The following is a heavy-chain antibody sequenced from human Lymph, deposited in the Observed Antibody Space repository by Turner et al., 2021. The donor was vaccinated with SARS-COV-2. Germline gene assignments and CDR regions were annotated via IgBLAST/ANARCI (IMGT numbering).Heavy chain of an antibody. V-gene: IGHV3-30*14. D-gene: IGHD3-10*01. CDR1: GFTFSTYA. CDR3: ARYGSGGYFYYGLDV. J-gene: IGHJ6*02. CDR2: ISYDGSNK. Sequence: QVQLVESGGGVVQPGRSLRLSCAASGFTFSTYAIHWFRQAAGKGLEGVAVISYDGSNKYYADAEKGRFTISRDNSKNKLYLQMNSLRAEDTAVYYCARYGSGGYFYYGLDVWGQGTTVTVSS.